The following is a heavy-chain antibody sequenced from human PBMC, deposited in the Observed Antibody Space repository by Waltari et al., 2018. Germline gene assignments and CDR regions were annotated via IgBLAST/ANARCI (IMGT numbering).Heavy chain of an antibody. V-gene: IGHV1-2*02. CDR1: GYTFTVYY. CDR2: INPNTGVT. D-gene: IGHD1-26*01. CDR3: ARGGGSYHVDY. Sequence: QVQLVQSGSEVKKPGASVRVSCKLSGYTFTVYYLHWVRQAPGEGLGWVGCINPNTGVTHSTQKFQGRVTMTRDTSISTIYMEMNSLTSDDTAVYYCARGGGSYHVDYWGQGTLVTGSS. J-gene: IGHJ4*02.